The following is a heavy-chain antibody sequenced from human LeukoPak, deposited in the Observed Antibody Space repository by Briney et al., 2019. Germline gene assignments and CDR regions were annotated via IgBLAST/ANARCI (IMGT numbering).Heavy chain of an antibody. V-gene: IGHV3-53*01. CDR1: GFTVSSNY. Sequence: GGSLRLSCAASGFTVSSNYMSWVRQAPGKGLEWVSVIYSGGSTYYADSVKGRFTISRDNSKNTQYLQMNSLRAEDTAVYYCARDLLRDSSSSYGYWGQGTLVTVSS. CDR3: ARDLLRDSSSSYGY. J-gene: IGHJ4*02. CDR2: IYSGGST. D-gene: IGHD6-6*01.